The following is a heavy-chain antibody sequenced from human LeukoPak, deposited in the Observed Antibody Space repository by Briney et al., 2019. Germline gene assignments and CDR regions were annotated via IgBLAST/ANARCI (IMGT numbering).Heavy chain of an antibody. CDR3: ARQWGRGSGSYLGY. J-gene: IGHJ4*02. Sequence: GESLKISCKGSGYSFTSYWIAWVRQMPGKGLEWMGVICPGDSDTTYSPSFQGQVTISADKSISNAYLQWSSLRASDTAMYYCARQWGRGSGSYLGYWGQGTLVTVSS. D-gene: IGHD3-10*01. CDR1: GYSFTSYW. V-gene: IGHV5-51*01. CDR2: ICPGDSDT.